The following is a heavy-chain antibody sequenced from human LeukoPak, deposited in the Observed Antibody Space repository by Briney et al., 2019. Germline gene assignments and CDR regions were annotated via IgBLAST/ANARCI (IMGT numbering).Heavy chain of an antibody. V-gene: IGHV4-31*03. D-gene: IGHD5-18*01. CDR3: ARDDTVISVFDI. CDR2: IYRSGST. CDR1: GGSISSGGYS. J-gene: IGHJ3*02. Sequence: SETLSLTCTVSGGSISSGGYSWSWIRQHPGKGLQWIGYIYRSGSTYYNPSLKSRVTISVDTSKNQFSLRVNSVTAADTAVYFCARDDTVISVFDIWGQGTMVTVSS.